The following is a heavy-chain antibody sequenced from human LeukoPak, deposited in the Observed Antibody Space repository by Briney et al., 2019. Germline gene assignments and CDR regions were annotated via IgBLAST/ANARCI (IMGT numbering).Heavy chain of an antibody. D-gene: IGHD3-22*01. J-gene: IGHJ6*02. Sequence: SETLSLTCTVSGGSISSSSYYWGWIRQPPGKGLEWIGSIYYSGSTYYNPSLKSRVTISVDTSKDQFSLKLSSVTAADTAVYYCARRTEYYYDSSGYFRYYYYGMDVWGQGTTVTVSS. V-gene: IGHV4-39*01. CDR1: GGSISSSSYY. CDR3: ARRTEYYYDSSGYFRYYYYGMDV. CDR2: IYYSGST.